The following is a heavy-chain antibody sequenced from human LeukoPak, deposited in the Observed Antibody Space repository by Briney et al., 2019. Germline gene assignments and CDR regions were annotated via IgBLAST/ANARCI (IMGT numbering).Heavy chain of an antibody. V-gene: IGHV4-31*03. CDR3: ARSLTGPFDAFDI. Sequence: NPSQTLSPTCTVSGGSISSGGYYWSWIRQHPGKGLEWIGYIYYSGSTYYNPSLKSRVTISVDTSKNQFSLKLSSVTAADTAVYYCARSLTGPFDAFDIWGQGTMVTVSS. CDR1: GGSISSGGYY. CDR2: IYYSGST. D-gene: IGHD7-27*01. J-gene: IGHJ3*02.